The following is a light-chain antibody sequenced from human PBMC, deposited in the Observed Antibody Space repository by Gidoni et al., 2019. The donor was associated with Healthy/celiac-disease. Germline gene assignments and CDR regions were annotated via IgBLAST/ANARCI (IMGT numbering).Light chain of an antibody. CDR3: QQRSNWPLT. Sequence: ELVFTQSPATLSFSSGERATLPCRASQSVSSYLAWYQQKPGQAPRLLIYDASNRATGIPARFSGSGSGTDFTLTISSLEPEDFAGYYCQQRSNWPLTFGPGTKVEIK. V-gene: IGKV3-11*01. J-gene: IGKJ3*01. CDR1: QSVSSY. CDR2: DAS.